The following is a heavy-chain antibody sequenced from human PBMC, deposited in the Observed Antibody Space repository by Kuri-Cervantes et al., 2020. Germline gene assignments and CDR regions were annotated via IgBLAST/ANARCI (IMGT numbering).Heavy chain of an antibody. CDR3: ARAVPGLEGGFDY. Sequence: LSLTCAASGFTFSSYAMHWVRQAPGKGLEWVAVISYDGSNKYYADSVKGRFTIFRDNSKNTLYLQMNSLRAEDTAVYYCARAVPGLEGGFDYWGQGTLVTVSS. D-gene: IGHD3-3*01. V-gene: IGHV3-30-3*01. CDR1: GFTFSSYA. J-gene: IGHJ4*02. CDR2: ISYDGSNK.